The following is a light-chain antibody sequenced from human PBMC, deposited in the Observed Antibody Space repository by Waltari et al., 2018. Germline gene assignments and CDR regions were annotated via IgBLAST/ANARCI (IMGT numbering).Light chain of an antibody. V-gene: IGLV6-57*03. J-gene: IGLJ2*01. CDR3: QSYDSDEGVV. CDR1: SDSIASNY. Sequence: NSLLTQPHSVSESPGKTVTISCTRTSDSIASNYVQWYQQRPGSAPTTVIFEANQRPSGVPDPFSASIDTSSNSASLTISGLKTEDEALYYCQSYDSDEGVVFGGGTKLTVL. CDR2: EAN.